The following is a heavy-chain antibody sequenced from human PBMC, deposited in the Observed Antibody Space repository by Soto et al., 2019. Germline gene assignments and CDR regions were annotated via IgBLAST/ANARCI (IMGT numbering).Heavy chain of an antibody. Sequence: GGSLRLSCAASGFTFSSYAMHWVRQAPGKGLEWVAVISYDGSNKYYADSVKGRFTISRDNSKNTLYLQMNSLRAEDTAVYYCARDGGAAGVDAFDIWGQGTMVTVSS. V-gene: IGHV3-30-3*01. D-gene: IGHD6-13*01. CDR1: GFTFSSYA. J-gene: IGHJ3*02. CDR3: ARDGGAAGVDAFDI. CDR2: ISYDGSNK.